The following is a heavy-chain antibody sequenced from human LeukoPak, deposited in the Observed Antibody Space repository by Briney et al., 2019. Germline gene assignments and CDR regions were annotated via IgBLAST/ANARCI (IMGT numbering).Heavy chain of an antibody. Sequence: SETLSLTCDVSGHSIASGYNWGWIRPSPGKGLEWIGSIYYSGSTYYNPSLKSRVTISVDTSKNQFSLKLSSVTAADTAVYYCASMQKAAGNFPAPPTRSFHADYWGQGTLVTVSS. J-gene: IGHJ4*02. D-gene: IGHD6-13*01. CDR2: IYYSGST. CDR1: GHSIASGYN. CDR3: ASMQKAAGNFPAPPTRSFHADY. V-gene: IGHV4-38-2*01.